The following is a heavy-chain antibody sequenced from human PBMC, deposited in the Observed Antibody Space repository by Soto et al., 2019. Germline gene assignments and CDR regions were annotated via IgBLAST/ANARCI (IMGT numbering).Heavy chain of an antibody. CDR2: INEDGSEK. CDR1: EFTFSNYW. J-gene: IGHJ4*02. V-gene: IGHV3-7*01. CDR3: ARDLFDD. Sequence: GGSLRLSCSASEFTFSNYWMNWVRQAPGKGLEWVANINEDGSEKYYVDSAKGRFIISRDNAKNSLYLQMSSLRAEDTAVYYCARDLFDDWGQGTLVTVSS.